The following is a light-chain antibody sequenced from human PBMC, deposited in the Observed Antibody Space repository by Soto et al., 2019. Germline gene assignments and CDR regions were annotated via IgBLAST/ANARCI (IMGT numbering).Light chain of an antibody. CDR2: EVT. V-gene: IGLV2-14*01. CDR1: SSDLAGYNY. Sequence: QSVLTQPASVSGSPGQSITIPCTGSSSDLAGYNYVSGYQQHPGKAPKVIIYEVTNRPSGVSNRFSGSKSGNTASLTISGLQAEDEADYYCSSYTITSTRIFGGGTNLTGL. CDR3: SSYTITSTRI. J-gene: IGLJ2*01.